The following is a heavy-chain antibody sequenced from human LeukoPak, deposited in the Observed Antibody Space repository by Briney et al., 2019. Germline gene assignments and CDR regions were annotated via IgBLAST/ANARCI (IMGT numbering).Heavy chain of an antibody. J-gene: IGHJ4*02. Sequence: PGGSLRLSCAASGFTFSDYYMSWIRQAPGKGLEWVSYISSSSSYTNYADSVKGRFTIFRDNAKNSLYLQMNSLRAEDTAVYYCARDYLRGAIRGYFDYWGQGTLVTVSS. CDR1: GFTFSDYY. V-gene: IGHV3-11*06. D-gene: IGHD3-10*01. CDR3: ARDYLRGAIRGYFDY. CDR2: ISSSSSYT.